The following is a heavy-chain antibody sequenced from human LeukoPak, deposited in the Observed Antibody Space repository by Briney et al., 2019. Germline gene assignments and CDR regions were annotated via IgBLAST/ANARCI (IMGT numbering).Heavy chain of an antibody. CDR3: ARDGTYYYGSGSYQAFDI. CDR2: IYSGGNT. V-gene: IGHV3-53*01. J-gene: IGHJ3*02. D-gene: IGHD3-10*01. Sequence: GGSLRLFCAASGFTVSSNYMSWVRQAPGKGLEWVSVIYSGGNTYYADSVKGRFTISRDNAKNSLYLQMNSLRAEDTAVYYCARDGTYYYGSGSYQAFDIWGQGTMVTVSS. CDR1: GFTVSSNY.